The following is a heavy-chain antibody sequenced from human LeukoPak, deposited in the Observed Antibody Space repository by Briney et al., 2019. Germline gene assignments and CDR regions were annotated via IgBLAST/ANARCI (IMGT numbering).Heavy chain of an antibody. J-gene: IGHJ5*02. V-gene: IGHV3-30*18. D-gene: IGHD6-13*01. CDR3: AKGPTPYSSRWYYDWFDP. Sequence: GGPLRLTCAEYGSTLSSYGMYMVREAPGKGLEWVAGISYDGGNKYYADSVKGRFTISRDNSRNTLYLQMNSLRAEDTAAYYCAKGPTPYSSRWYYDWFDPWGQGTLVTVSS. CDR2: ISYDGGNK. CDR1: GSTLSSYG.